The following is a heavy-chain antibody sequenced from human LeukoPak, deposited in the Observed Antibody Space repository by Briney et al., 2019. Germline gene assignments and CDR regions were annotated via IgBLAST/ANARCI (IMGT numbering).Heavy chain of an antibody. V-gene: IGHV3-53*01. CDR2: IYSDSST. D-gene: IGHD3/OR15-3a*01. Sequence: PGGSLRLSCAASGFTVSTNFMSWVRQAPGKGLEWVALIYSDSSTYYADSVKDRFTIFRDNSKNTLYLQMNSLRAEDTAVYYCAREASWTLDYWGQGTLVTVSS. J-gene: IGHJ4*02. CDR3: AREASWTLDY. CDR1: GFTVSTNF.